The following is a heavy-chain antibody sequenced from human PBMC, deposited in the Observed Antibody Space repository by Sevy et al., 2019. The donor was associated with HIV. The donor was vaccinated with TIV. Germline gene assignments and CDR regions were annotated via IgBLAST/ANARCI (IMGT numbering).Heavy chain of an antibody. CDR3: ARGLRQSGGSSYNWFDP. CDR1: GFTVSSNY. J-gene: IGHJ5*02. CDR2: IYSGGST. Sequence: GGSLRLSCAASGFTVSSNYMSWVRQAPGKGLEWVSVIYSGGSTYYADSVKGRFTIYRDNSKNTQYLQMNSLRAEDTAVYYCARGLRQSGGSSYNWFDPWGQGTLVTVSS. V-gene: IGHV3-53*01. D-gene: IGHD2-15*01.